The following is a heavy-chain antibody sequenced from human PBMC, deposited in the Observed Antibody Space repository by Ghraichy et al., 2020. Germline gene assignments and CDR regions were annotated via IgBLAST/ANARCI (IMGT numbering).Heavy chain of an antibody. CDR2: IYDSGRT. Sequence: GSLRLSCTVSGASMSSGTTYYWGWIRQPPGKGLEWIGSIYDSGRTHYNSPLNSRVTISVDKSMNQFSLHLTSVTAADTALYFCARGRGYSYAFDPWGPGAFVLVSS. V-gene: IGHV4-39*02. D-gene: IGHD5-18*01. CDR1: GASMSSGTTYY. J-gene: IGHJ5*02. CDR3: ARGRGYSYAFDP.